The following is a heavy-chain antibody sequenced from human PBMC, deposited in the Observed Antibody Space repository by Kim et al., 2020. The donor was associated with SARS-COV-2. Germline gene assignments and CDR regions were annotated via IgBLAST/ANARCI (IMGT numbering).Heavy chain of an antibody. J-gene: IGHJ6*01. CDR3: XRXGASLTLGYYYYXYG. D-gene: IGHD3-16*01. CDR1: GFTFSSYA. CDR2: XSYXXXNK. V-gene: IGHV3-30*04. Sequence: GGSLRLSCAASGFTFSSYAMHWVRQAPGKGXXWVAXXSYXXXNKXXADSVXXRFXXSRDNSKNTLXLQXNSLRXXXTAVYYCXRXGASLTLGYYYYXYG.